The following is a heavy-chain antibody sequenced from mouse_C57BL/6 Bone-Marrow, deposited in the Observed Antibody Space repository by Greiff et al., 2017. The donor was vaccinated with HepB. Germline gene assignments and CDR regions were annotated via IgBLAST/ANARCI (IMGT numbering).Heavy chain of an antibody. Sequence: VQLQQPGAELVMPGASVKLSCKASGYTFTSYWMHWVKQRPGQGLEWIGEIDPSDSYTNYNQKFKGKSTLTVDKSSSTAYMQLSSLTSEDSAVYYCAGIYYGNYDWYLDVWGTGTTVTVSS. CDR1: GYTFTSYW. V-gene: IGHV1-69*01. CDR2: IDPSDSYT. D-gene: IGHD2-1*01. J-gene: IGHJ1*03. CDR3: AGIYYGNYDWYLDV.